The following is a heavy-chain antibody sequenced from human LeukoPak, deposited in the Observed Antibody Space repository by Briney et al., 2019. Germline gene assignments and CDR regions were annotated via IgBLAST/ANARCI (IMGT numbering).Heavy chain of an antibody. J-gene: IGHJ6*03. CDR2: IYYSGST. CDR3: ARVRRLELPPGNFYYYMDV. V-gene: IGHV4-59*01. CDR1: GGSISSYY. D-gene: IGHD1-7*01. Sequence: SETLSLTCTVSGGSISSYYWSWIRQPPGKGLEWIGYIYYSGSTNYNPSLKSRVTISVDTSKNQFSLKLSSVTAADTAVYYCARVRRLELPPGNFYYYMDVWGKGTTVTVSS.